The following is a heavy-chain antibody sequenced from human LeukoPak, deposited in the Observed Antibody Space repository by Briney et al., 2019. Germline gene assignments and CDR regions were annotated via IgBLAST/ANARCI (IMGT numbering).Heavy chain of an antibody. CDR1: GFTVSSNY. V-gene: IGHV3-23*01. CDR2: ISGSGGST. J-gene: IGHJ4*02. CDR3: AKESGFFDY. Sequence: GGSLRLSCAASGFTVSSNYMSWVRQAPGKGLEWVSAISGSGGSTYYADSVKGRFTISRDNSKNTLFLQMNSLRAEDTAVYYCAKESGFFDYWGQGTLVTVSS.